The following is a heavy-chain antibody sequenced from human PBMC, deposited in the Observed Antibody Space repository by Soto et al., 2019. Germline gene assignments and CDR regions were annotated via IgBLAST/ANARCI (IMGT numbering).Heavy chain of an antibody. Sequence: GGSLRLSCAASGLTLSSNAMSWVRQAPGKGLEWVSAISGSGGRTYYADSVKGRFTISRDNSKNTLYLQMNSLRAEDTAVYYCARDFNWNYALDAFDIWGQGTMVTVSS. D-gene: IGHD1-7*01. J-gene: IGHJ3*02. CDR3: ARDFNWNYALDAFDI. CDR1: GLTLSSNA. CDR2: ISGSGGRT. V-gene: IGHV3-23*01.